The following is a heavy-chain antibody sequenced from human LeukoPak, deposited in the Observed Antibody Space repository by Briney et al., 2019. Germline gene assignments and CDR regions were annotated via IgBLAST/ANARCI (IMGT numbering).Heavy chain of an antibody. CDR1: GYTFTSYD. CDR2: MNPNSGNT. J-gene: IGHJ3*02. Sequence: GASVKVSCKASGYTFTSYDINWVRQATGQGLEWMGWMNPNSGNTGYAQKFQGRVTMTRNTSISTAYMELSSLRSEDTAVYYCARGFPYCSSTSCLWDAFDIWGQGTMVTVSS. D-gene: IGHD2-2*01. V-gene: IGHV1-8*01. CDR3: ARGFPYCSSTSCLWDAFDI.